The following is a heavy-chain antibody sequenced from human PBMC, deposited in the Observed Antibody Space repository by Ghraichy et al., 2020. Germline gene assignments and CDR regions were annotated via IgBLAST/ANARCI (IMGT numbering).Heavy chain of an antibody. V-gene: IGHV1-18*04. D-gene: IGHD6-13*01. Sequence: ASVKVSCKASGYTFTSYGISWVRQAPGQGLEWMGWISAYNGNTNYAQKLQGRVTMTTDTSTSTAYMELRSLRSDDTAVYYCARDVPHSSSWDFDYWGQGTLVTVSS. CDR3: ARDVPHSSSWDFDY. CDR2: ISAYNGNT. CDR1: GYTFTSYG. J-gene: IGHJ4*02.